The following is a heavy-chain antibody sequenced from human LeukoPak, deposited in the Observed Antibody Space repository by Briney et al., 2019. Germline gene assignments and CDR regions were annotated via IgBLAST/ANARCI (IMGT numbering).Heavy chain of an antibody. V-gene: IGHV1-69*13. CDR3: AREVRGSYYYGSGSYSPGAFDI. Sequence: SVRVSCKASGGTFSSYAISWVRQAPGQGLEWMGGIIPIFGTANYAQKFQGRVTITADESTSTAYMELSSLRSEDTAVYYCAREVRGSYYYGSGSYSPGAFDIWGQGTMVTVSS. CDR2: IIPIFGTA. J-gene: IGHJ3*02. D-gene: IGHD3-10*01. CDR1: GGTFSSYA.